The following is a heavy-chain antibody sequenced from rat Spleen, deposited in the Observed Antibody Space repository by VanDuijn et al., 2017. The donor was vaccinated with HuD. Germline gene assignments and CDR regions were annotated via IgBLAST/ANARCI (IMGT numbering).Heavy chain of an antibody. CDR3: AKTTVAYYYVMDA. CDR1: VYSIKSSYR. CDR2: MNSAGST. D-gene: IGHD1-3*01. J-gene: IGHJ4*01. V-gene: IGHV3-3*01. Sequence: EVQLQESGPGLVKPSQSLSLTCSVTVYSIKSSYRWNWIRKFPGNKLEWMGFMNSAGSTNYNPSLKSRISVTRDTSKNQFFLQVNSVTIEDTATYYCAKTTVAYYYVMDAWGQGVSVTVSS.